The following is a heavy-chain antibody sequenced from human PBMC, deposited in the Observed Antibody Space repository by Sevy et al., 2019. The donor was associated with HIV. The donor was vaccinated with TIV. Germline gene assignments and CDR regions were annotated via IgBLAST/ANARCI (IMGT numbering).Heavy chain of an antibody. Sequence: GGSLRLSCAASGFGLSNHAMIWVRQAPGKGLEWVAGISYDARKKYYADSVRGLFTISRDDSKNTLYLQMNSLTTEDTAVYYCARLVGYCSGGRCSIIDFWGQGTLVTVSS. CDR3: ARLVGYCSGGRCSIIDF. CDR2: ISYDARKK. CDR1: GFGLSNHA. J-gene: IGHJ4*02. D-gene: IGHD2-15*01. V-gene: IGHV3-30*01.